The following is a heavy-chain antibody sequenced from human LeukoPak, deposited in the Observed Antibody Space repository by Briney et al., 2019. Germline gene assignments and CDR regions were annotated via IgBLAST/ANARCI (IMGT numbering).Heavy chain of an antibody. D-gene: IGHD3-22*01. V-gene: IGHV3-7*01. CDR1: GFTFRSFW. J-gene: IGHJ4*02. CDR2: INQDGSAG. CDR3: ARGSHDISGYRYFFDY. Sequence: GGSLRLSCAASGFTFRSFWMSWVRQAPGKGLEGVANINQDGSAGYFVDSVNGRFTISRDNAMTSLYLHMDRLRAEDTGIYFCARGSHDISGYRYFFDYWGQGTLVTVSS.